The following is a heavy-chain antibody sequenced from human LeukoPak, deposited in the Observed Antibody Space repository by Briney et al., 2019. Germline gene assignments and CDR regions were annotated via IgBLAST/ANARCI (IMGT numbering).Heavy chain of an antibody. CDR1: GGSISSGGYY. CDR2: LYYMRGA. CDR3: ARWTSCGGDCHMLDY. D-gene: IGHD2-21*02. J-gene: IGHJ4*02. Sequence: NPSETLSLTCNVSGGSISSGGYYWSWIRQAPGKGVEWIGNLYYMRGAWYKSSLKSRVTTSVDTSRNEFSLKLSSVTAADTAVYYCARWTSCGGDCHMLDYWGQGILVTVSS. V-gene: IGHV4-61*08.